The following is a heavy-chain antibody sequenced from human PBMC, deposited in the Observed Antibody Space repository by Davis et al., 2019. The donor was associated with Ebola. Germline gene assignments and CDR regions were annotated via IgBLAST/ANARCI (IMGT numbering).Heavy chain of an antibody. J-gene: IGHJ4*02. Sequence: ASVKVSCKASGYTFTGYYMHWVRQAPGQGLEWMGWINPNSGGTNYAQKFQGRVTMTRDTSISTAYMELSRLRSDDTAVYYCARTHYYYGSGSYYKEMGYFDYWGQGTLVTVSS. CDR2: INPNSGGT. CDR1: GYTFTGYY. D-gene: IGHD3-10*01. V-gene: IGHV1-2*02. CDR3: ARTHYYYGSGSYYKEMGYFDY.